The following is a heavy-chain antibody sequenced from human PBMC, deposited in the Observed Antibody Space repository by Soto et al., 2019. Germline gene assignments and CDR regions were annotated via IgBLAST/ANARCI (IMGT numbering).Heavy chain of an antibody. CDR1: GFTFSSYG. CDR3: ARDVMVTAMVMWYFDL. Sequence: QVQLLESGGGVVQPGRSLRLSCAASGFTFSSYGMHWVRQAPGKGLEWVAVIWYDGSNKYYADSVKGRFTISRDNSKNTLYLQMNSLRADDTAVYYCARDVMVTAMVMWYFDLWGRGTLVTVSS. D-gene: IGHD2-21*02. V-gene: IGHV3-33*01. J-gene: IGHJ2*01. CDR2: IWYDGSNK.